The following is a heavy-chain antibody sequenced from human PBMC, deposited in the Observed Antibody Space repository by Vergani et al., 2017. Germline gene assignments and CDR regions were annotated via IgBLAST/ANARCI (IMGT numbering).Heavy chain of an antibody. CDR3: ARDHKIGLYGSGSYYYYYYGMDV. CDR2: ISAYNGNT. J-gene: IGHJ6*02. Sequence: QVHLVQSGAEVKKPGSSVKVSCKTSGGAFSAYGISWVRQAPGQGLEWMGWISAYNGNTNYAQKLQARVTMTTDTSTSTAYMELRSLRSDDTAVYYCARDHKIGLYGSGSYYYYYYGMDVWGQGTTVTVSS. V-gene: IGHV1-18*01. D-gene: IGHD3-10*01. CDR1: GGAFSAYG.